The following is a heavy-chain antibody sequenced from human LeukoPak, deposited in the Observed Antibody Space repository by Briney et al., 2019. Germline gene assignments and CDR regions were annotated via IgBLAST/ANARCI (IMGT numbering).Heavy chain of an antibody. D-gene: IGHD6-13*01. V-gene: IGHV3-9*01. Sequence: GGSLRLSCAASGFTFDDYAMHWVRQAPGKGLEWVSGISWNSGSIGYADSVKGRFTISRDNAKNSLYLQMNSLRAEDTALYYCAKDISSSSLANYYYYGMDVRGQGTTVTVSS. CDR2: ISWNSGSI. CDR1: GFTFDDYA. J-gene: IGHJ6*02. CDR3: AKDISSSSLANYYYYGMDV.